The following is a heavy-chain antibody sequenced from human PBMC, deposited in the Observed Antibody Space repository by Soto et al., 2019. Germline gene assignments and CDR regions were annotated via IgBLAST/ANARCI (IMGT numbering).Heavy chain of an antibody. CDR3: ASADFWSGYYPPYYYYGMDV. CDR2: IIPIFGTA. D-gene: IGHD3-3*01. V-gene: IGHV1-69*01. Sequence: QVQLVQSGAEVKKPGSSVKVSCKASGGTFSSYAISWVRQAPGQGLEWMGGIIPIFGTANYAQKFQGRVTIPADESTSTAYMELSSLRSEDTAVYYCASADFWSGYYPPYYYYGMDVWGQGTTVTVSS. J-gene: IGHJ6*02. CDR1: GGTFSSYA.